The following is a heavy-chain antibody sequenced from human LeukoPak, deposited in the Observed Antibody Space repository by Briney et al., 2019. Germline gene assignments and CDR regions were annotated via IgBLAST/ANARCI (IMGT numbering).Heavy chain of an antibody. CDR3: AGGRGQNDY. D-gene: IGHD3-10*01. V-gene: IGHV4-39*07. J-gene: IGHJ4*02. Sequence: SETLSLTCTVSGGSISSSSYYWGWIRQPPGKGLEWIGSIYYSGSTYYNPSLKSRVTISVDTSKNQFSLKLSSVTAADTAVYYCAGGRGQNDYWGQGTLVTVSS. CDR2: IYYSGST. CDR1: GGSISSSSYY.